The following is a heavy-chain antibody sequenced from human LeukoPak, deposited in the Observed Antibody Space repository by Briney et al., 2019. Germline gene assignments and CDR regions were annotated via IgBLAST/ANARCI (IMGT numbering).Heavy chain of an antibody. CDR3: ARDVEMGRIGGFWFDP. V-gene: IGHV3-23*01. D-gene: IGHD5-24*01. CDR1: GFTFNSYG. CDR2: ISGNGGKT. Sequence: PGGSLRLSCASSGFTFNSYGMSWVRQAPGKGLECVSGISGNGGKTYYADSVKGRFTITRDNFKNMVYLQMKSLRAEDTALYYCARDVEMGRIGGFWFDPWGQGTLVTVSS. J-gene: IGHJ5*02.